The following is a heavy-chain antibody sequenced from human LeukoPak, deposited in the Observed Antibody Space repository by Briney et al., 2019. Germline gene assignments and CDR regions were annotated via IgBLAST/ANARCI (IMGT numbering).Heavy chain of an antibody. V-gene: IGHV4-59*01. D-gene: IGHD2-21*02. CDR1: GGSISSYY. CDR3: ARVRKYGDIFFDY. CDR2: IYYNGNT. J-gene: IGHJ4*02. Sequence: SETLSLTCTVSGGSISSYYWSWIRQPPGKGLEWIGHIYYNGNTDYNPSLKSRVTISIDTTKNQFSLKLSSVTAADTAVFYCARVRKYGDIFFDYWGQGTLVTVSS.